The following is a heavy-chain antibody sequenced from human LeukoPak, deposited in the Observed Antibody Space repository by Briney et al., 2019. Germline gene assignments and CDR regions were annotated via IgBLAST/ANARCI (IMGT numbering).Heavy chain of an antibody. V-gene: IGHV3-11*05. CDR2: ISGSTTYT. CDR3: ARDREVVAFDI. Sequence: GGSLRLSCAASGYTFSDYYMSWIRQPPGKGLEWVSYISGSTTYTNYADSVRGRFTISRDNSKNSLYLQMNSLRAEDTAVYYCARDREVVAFDIWGQGTMVTVSS. J-gene: IGHJ3*02. D-gene: IGHD2-15*01. CDR1: GYTFSDYY.